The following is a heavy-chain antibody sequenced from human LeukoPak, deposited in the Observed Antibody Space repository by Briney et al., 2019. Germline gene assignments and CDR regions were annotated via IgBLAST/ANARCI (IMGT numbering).Heavy chain of an antibody. CDR1: GFTFSTYY. CDR2: IKQDGSEN. Sequence: GGSLRLSCAASGFTFSTYYLTWVRQAPGKGLEWVAGIKQDGSENYYVDSVKGRFTISRDNSKNSLYLQMNSLRAEDTAVYFCARERFCTSTTCYVGGPFDYWGQGTLVTVSS. V-gene: IGHV3-7*01. CDR3: ARERFCTSTTCYVGGPFDY. D-gene: IGHD2-2*01. J-gene: IGHJ4*02.